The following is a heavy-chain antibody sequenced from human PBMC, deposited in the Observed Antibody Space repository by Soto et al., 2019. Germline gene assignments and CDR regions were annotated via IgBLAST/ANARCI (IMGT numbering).Heavy chain of an antibody. CDR1: GGIFSTYA. J-gene: IGHJ4*02. V-gene: IGHV1-69*01. CDR3: ARHRDDYGSGNYYNRIDF. Sequence: QVQLVQSGAEVKKPGSSVKVACKASGGIFSTYAISWLRQAPGQGLAWMGGIIPIFGTPNYAQRFQGRVTITADESTTTSYMELSRLKSEDTAVYYCARHRDDYGSGNYYNRIDFWGQGTLVTVSS. D-gene: IGHD3-10*01. CDR2: IIPIFGTP.